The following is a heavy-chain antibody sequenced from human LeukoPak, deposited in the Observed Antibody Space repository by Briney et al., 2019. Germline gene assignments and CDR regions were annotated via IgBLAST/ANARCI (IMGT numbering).Heavy chain of an antibody. CDR3: VRSRSSSYFDY. CDR2: INHSGST. D-gene: IGHD6-13*01. CDR1: GGSFSGYY. Sequence: KPSETLSLTCAVYGGSFSGYYWSWIRQPPGKGLEWIGEINHSGSTNYNPSLKSRVTISVDTSKNQFSLKLSSVTAADTAVYYCVRSRSSSYFDYWGQGTLVTVSS. V-gene: IGHV4-34*01. J-gene: IGHJ4*02.